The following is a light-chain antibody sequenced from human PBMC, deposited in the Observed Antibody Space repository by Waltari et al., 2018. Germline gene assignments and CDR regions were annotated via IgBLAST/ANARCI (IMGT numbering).Light chain of an antibody. CDR3: QQRINWPFT. Sequence: EIVLTQSPATLSLSPGERATLSCRAPQSVSTYLAWYQQKPGQAPRLLIYDASNRATGIPARFSGSGSGTDFTLTISSLEPEDFAVYYCQQRINWPFTFGPGTKVDVK. CDR2: DAS. J-gene: IGKJ3*01. V-gene: IGKV3-11*01. CDR1: QSVSTY.